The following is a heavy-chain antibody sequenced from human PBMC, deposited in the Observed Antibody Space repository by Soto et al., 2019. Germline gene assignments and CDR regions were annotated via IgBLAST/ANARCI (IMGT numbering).Heavy chain of an antibody. CDR2: ISFEGSGK. CDR1: GFTFSSYG. V-gene: IGHV3-30*03. Sequence: QVQVVESGGGVVQPGRSLRLSCVASGFTFSSYGMSWVRQAPGKGLEWVAVISFEGSGKYYADSVKGRFTISRDNSRETLYLQMNSLRTEDTGVYYCAALAAAVPAVWGQGTLVTVSS. J-gene: IGHJ4*02. D-gene: IGHD6-13*01. CDR3: AALAAAVPAV.